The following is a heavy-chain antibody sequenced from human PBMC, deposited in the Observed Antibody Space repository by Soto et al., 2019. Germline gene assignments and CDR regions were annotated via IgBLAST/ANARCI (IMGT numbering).Heavy chain of an antibody. CDR3: AREGCRGTSCSTHYFDY. J-gene: IGHJ4*02. CDR2: ISAYNGNT. V-gene: IGHV1-18*01. Sequence: ASVKVSCKASGYTFTSYGISWVRQAPGQGLEWMGWISAYNGNTNYAQKLQGRVTMTTDTSTSTAYMELRSLRSDDTAVYYCAREGCRGTSCSTHYFDYWGQGTLVTASS. CDR1: GYTFTSYG. D-gene: IGHD2-2*01.